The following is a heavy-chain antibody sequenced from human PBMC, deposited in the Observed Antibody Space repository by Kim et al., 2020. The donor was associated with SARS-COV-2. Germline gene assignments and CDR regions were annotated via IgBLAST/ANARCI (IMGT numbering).Heavy chain of an antibody. V-gene: IGHV3-11*01. Sequence: GGSLRLSCAASGFTFSDYYMSWIRQAPGKGLEWVSYISSSGSTIYYADSVKGRFTISRDNAKNSLYLQMNSLRAEDTAVYYCARGPDIVVVPAANDAFDIWGQGTMVTVSS. J-gene: IGHJ3*02. CDR1: GFTFSDYY. CDR3: ARGPDIVVVPAANDAFDI. CDR2: ISSSGSTI. D-gene: IGHD2-2*01.